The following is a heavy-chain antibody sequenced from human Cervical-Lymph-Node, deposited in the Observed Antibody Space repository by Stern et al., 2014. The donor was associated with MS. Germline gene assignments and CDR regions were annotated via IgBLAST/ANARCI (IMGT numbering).Heavy chain of an antibody. V-gene: IGHV3-43*01. J-gene: IGHJ4*02. CDR2: ISWDGGST. D-gene: IGHD3-22*01. CDR3: AKPITMIVVAESSYFDY. CDR1: GFTFDDYT. Sequence: VQLVESGGVVVQPGGSLRLSCAASGFTFDDYTMHWVRQAPGKGLEWVSLISWDGGSTYYADSVKGRFTISRDNSKNSLYLQMNSLRIEDTALYYCAKPITMIVVAESSYFDYWGQGTLVTVSS.